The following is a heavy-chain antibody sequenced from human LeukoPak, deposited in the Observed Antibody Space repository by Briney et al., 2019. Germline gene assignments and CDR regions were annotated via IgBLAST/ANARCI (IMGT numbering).Heavy chain of an antibody. Sequence: GGSLRLSCAASGFTFSSYGMHWVRQAPGKGLEWVAFIRYDGSNKYYADSVKGRFAISRDNAKNSLYLQMNSLRAEDTAVYYCARAPREWLLGYYFDYWGQGTLVTVSS. V-gene: IGHV3-30*02. CDR2: IRYDGSNK. CDR1: GFTFSSYG. CDR3: ARAPREWLLGYYFDY. D-gene: IGHD3-3*01. J-gene: IGHJ4*02.